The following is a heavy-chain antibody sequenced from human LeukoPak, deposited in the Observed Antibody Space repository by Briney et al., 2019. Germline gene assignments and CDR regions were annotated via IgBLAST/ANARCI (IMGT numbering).Heavy chain of an antibody. CDR1: GGSISSSSYY. Sequence: SETLSLTCTVSGGSISSSSYYWGWIRQPPGKGLEWIGSIYYSGSTYYNPSLKSRVTISVDTSKNQFSLKLSSVTAADTAVYYCARVSSPPNYYESSGYYYTFDYWGQGTLVTVSS. CDR2: IYYSGST. CDR3: ARVSSPPNYYESSGYYYTFDY. J-gene: IGHJ4*02. D-gene: IGHD3-22*01. V-gene: IGHV4-39*07.